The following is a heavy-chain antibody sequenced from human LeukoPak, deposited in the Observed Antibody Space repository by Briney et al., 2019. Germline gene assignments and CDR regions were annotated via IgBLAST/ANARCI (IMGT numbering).Heavy chain of an antibody. D-gene: IGHD4-17*01. CDR1: GFTFSSYG. CDR2: ISGSGGST. CDR3: AKIPPRDYPSYYFDY. V-gene: IGHV3-23*01. Sequence: PGRSLRLSCAASGFTFSSYGMHWVRQAPGKGLEWVSAISGSGGSTYYADSVKGRFTISRDNSKNTLYLQMNSLRAEDTAVYYCAKIPPRDYPSYYFDYWGQGTLVTVSS. J-gene: IGHJ4*02.